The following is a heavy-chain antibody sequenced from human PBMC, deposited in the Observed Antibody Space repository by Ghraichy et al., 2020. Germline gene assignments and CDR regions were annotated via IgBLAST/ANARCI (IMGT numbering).Heavy chain of an antibody. Sequence: GSLRLSCAASGFTFSSYGMHWVRQAPGKGLEWVAVIWYDGSNKYYADSVKGRFTISRDNSKNTLYLQMNSLRAEDTAVYYCARDTLGTIIGDYGMDVWGQGTTVTVSS. CDR2: IWYDGSNK. D-gene: IGHD3-16*01. CDR1: GFTFSSYG. CDR3: ARDTLGTIIGDYGMDV. J-gene: IGHJ6*02. V-gene: IGHV3-33*01.